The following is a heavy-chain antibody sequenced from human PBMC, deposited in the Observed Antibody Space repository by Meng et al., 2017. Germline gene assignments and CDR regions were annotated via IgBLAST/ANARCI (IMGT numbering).Heavy chain of an antibody. CDR1: GFYLSHAW. D-gene: IGHD3-9*01. Sequence: VHIVGSGGDLINPGRALSLGGSASGFYLSHAWMSWVRQAPGKGLEWVGSIKSNTDGGTAEYAAPVTGRFTISRDDSKSTLYLQMSGLRIDDTGVYYCTWDDKAVSDYWGQGTLVTVSS. J-gene: IGHJ4*02. CDR3: TWDDKAVSDY. CDR2: IKSNTDGGTA. V-gene: IGHV3-15*01.